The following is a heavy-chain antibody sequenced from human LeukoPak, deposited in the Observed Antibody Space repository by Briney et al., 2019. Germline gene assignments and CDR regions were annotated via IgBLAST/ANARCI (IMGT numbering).Heavy chain of an antibody. CDR1: GGSISSSSYY. CDR2: IYYSGST. V-gene: IGHV4-39*01. Sequence: PSETLSLTCTVSGGSISSSSYYWGWIRQPPGKGLEWIGSIYYSGSTYYNPSLKSRVTISVDTSKNQFSLKVSSVTAADTAVYYCATNIATAGYYYGMDLWGQGTTVTVSS. CDR3: ATNIATAGYYYGMDL. J-gene: IGHJ6*02. D-gene: IGHD6-13*01.